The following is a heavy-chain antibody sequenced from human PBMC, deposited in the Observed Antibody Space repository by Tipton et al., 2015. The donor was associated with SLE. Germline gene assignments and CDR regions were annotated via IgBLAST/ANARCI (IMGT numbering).Heavy chain of an antibody. CDR1: GGSFSGYY. Sequence: TLSLTCAVYGGSFSGYYWSWVRQPPGKGLEWIGEINHSGSTNYNPSLKSRVTISVDTSKNQFSLKLSSVTAADTAVYYCARGAAAHDYWGQGTLVTASS. CDR3: ARGAAAHDY. J-gene: IGHJ4*02. V-gene: IGHV4-34*01. CDR2: INHSGST. D-gene: IGHD6-13*01.